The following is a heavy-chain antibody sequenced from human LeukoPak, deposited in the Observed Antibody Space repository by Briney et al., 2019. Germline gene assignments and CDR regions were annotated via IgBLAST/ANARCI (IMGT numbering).Heavy chain of an antibody. CDR3: ARGLYDYYFDY. CDR1: GGSISSYY. CDR2: IYYSGST. J-gene: IGHJ4*02. D-gene: IGHD3-3*01. Sequence: SETLSLTCTVSGGSISSYYWSWIRQPPGKGLEWIGYIYYSGSTNYNPSLKSRVTISVDTSKNQFSLKLSSVTAADTAVYYCARGLYDYYFDYWGQGTLVTVSS. V-gene: IGHV4-59*01.